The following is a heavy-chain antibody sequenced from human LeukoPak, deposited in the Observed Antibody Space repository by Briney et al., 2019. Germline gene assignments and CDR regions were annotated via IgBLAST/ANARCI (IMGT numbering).Heavy chain of an antibody. CDR3: ARVRGYSYANEYHFEY. CDR1: GFTFSSYA. V-gene: IGHV3-23*01. CDR2: IRDSGDST. J-gene: IGHJ4*02. Sequence: PGGSLRLSCAASGFTFSSYAMTWVRQAPGKGLEWDSSIRDSGDSTYYTDSVKGRFTISRDNSKSTLYLQMNLLRADDTALYYCARVRGYSYANEYHFEYWGQGTLVTVSS. D-gene: IGHD5-18*01.